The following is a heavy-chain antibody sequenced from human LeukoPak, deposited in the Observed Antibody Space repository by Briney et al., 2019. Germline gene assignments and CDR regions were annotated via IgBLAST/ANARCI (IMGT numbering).Heavy chain of an antibody. CDR1: GGSISSSNW. CDR3: ARSDTTVTGLDP. D-gene: IGHD4-17*01. J-gene: IGHJ5*02. CDR2: IDHSGST. Sequence: SETLSLTCAVSGGSISSSNWWSWVRQPPGKGLEWIGEIDHSGSTNYNPSLKSRVTISVDKSKNQFSLKLSSVTAADTAVYYCARSDTTVTGLDPWGQGTLVTVSS. V-gene: IGHV4-4*02.